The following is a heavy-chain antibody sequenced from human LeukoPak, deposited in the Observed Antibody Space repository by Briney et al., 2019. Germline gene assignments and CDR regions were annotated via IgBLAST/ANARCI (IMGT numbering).Heavy chain of an antibody. J-gene: IGHJ4*02. D-gene: IGHD2-15*01. V-gene: IGHV1-69*13. CDR3: ARSALGCSGGSCYYFDY. CDR2: IIPIFGTA. CDR1: GGTFSSYA. Sequence: ASVKVSCKASGGTFSSYAISWVRQAPGQGLEWMGGIIPIFGTANYAQKFQGRVTITADESTSTAYMELSSLRSEDTAVYYCARSALGCSGGSCYYFDYWGQGTLVTVSS.